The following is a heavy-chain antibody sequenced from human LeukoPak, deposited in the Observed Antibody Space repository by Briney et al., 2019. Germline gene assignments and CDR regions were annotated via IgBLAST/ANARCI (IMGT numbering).Heavy chain of an antibody. Sequence: ASVKVSCKASGYTFTGYYLHWVRQAPGQGLEWVGWLHPNSGGTNYAQKFQGRVTMTRDTSISTAYMELSSLRSDDTAVYYCARLAAVPGWGQGTLVTVSP. D-gene: IGHD6-19*01. CDR2: LHPNSGGT. CDR3: ARLAAVPG. V-gene: IGHV1-2*02. J-gene: IGHJ1*01. CDR1: GYTFTGYY.